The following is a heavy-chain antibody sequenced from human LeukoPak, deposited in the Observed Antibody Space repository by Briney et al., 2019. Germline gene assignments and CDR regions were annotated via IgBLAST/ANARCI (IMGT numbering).Heavy chain of an antibody. CDR2: INHSGST. CDR1: GGSFSGYY. J-gene: IGHJ4*02. V-gene: IGHV4-34*01. Sequence: SETLSLTCAVYGGSFSGYYWSWIRQPPGKGLERIGEINHSGSTNYNPSLKSRVTISVDTSKNQFSLKLSSVTAADTAVYYCAREQPPVGTMVRGTIDYWGQGTLVTVSS. D-gene: IGHD3-10*01. CDR3: AREQPPVGTMVRGTIDY.